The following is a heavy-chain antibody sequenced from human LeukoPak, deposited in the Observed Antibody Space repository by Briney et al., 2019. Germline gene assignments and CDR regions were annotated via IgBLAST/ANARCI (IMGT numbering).Heavy chain of an antibody. D-gene: IGHD3-3*01. CDR2: IKQDGSEK. Sequence: GGSLRLSCAASGFTSSSYLMSWVRQAPGKGLEWVANIKQDGSEKYYVDSVKGRFTISRDNAKNSLYLQMNSLRAEDTAVYYCARAGATIFGVVIPNDYWGQGTLVTVSS. CDR1: GFTSSSYL. V-gene: IGHV3-7*01. CDR3: ARAGATIFGVVIPNDY. J-gene: IGHJ4*02.